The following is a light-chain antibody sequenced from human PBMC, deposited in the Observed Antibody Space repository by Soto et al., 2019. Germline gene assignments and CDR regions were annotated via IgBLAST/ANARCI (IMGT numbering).Light chain of an antibody. J-gene: IGLJ1*01. CDR2: QVS. V-gene: IGLV2-14*03. CDR1: SSDIGAYDL. CDR3: TSFAPGRIYV. Sequence: QSALTQPASVSGSPGQSITISCSGTSSDIGAYDLVSWYQQNTGRGPKLLIYQVSHRFSGLSYRFSGSKSGNTAFLTISGLQAEDEGDYYCTSFAPGRIYVFGSGTKVTVL.